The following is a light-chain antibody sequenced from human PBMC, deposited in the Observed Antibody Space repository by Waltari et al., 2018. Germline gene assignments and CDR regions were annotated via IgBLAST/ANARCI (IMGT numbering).Light chain of an antibody. CDR2: SAY. J-gene: IGKJ3*01. V-gene: IGKV1-39*01. Sequence: QLTQSPYSLSASVGERVTVTCRASQSIATYLSWYQQRAGEAPKLLIHSAYALQSVVPSRFSGSRSGTEFTLTISSLHPQDSATYYCQQTYSVPRGGFTFGPGTKVEIK. CDR1: QSIATY. CDR3: QQTYSVPRGGFT.